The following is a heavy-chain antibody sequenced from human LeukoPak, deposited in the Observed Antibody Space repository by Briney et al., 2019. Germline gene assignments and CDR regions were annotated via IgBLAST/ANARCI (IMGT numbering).Heavy chain of an antibody. CDR3: AREVTIFGVVLDAFDI. CDR2: IKQDGSEK. D-gene: IGHD3-3*01. CDR1: GFTFSSYW. Sequence: PGGSLRLSCAASGFTFSSYWMSWVRQAPGKGLEWVANIKQDGSEKYYVDSVKGRFTISRDNAKNSLYLQMNSLRAEDTAVYYCAREVTIFGVVLDAFDIWGQGTMVTVSS. J-gene: IGHJ3*02. V-gene: IGHV3-7*01.